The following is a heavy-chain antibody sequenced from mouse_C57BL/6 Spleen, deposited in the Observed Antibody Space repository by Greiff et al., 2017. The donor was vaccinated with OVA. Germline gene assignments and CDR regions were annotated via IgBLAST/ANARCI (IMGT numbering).Heavy chain of an antibody. D-gene: IGHD2-4*01. Sequence: QVQLQQSGAELVRPGASVKLSCKASGYTFTDYYINWVKQRPGQGLEWIARIYPGSGNTYYNEKFKGKATLTAEKSSSTAYMQLSSLTSEDSAVYFCARSVGDYDDSAWFAYWGQGTLVTVSA. CDR3: ARSVGDYDDSAWFAY. CDR1: GYTFTDYY. J-gene: IGHJ3*01. V-gene: IGHV1-76*01. CDR2: IYPGSGNT.